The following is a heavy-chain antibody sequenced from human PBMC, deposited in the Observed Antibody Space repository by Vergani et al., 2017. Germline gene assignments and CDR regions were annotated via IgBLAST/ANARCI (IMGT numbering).Heavy chain of an antibody. CDR1: GFTFSSYS. CDR2: ISSSSSYI. Sequence: EVQLVESGGGLVKPGGSLRLSCAASGFTFSSYSMNWVRQAPGKGLEWVSSISSSSSYIYYADSVKGRFTISRDNAKNSLYLQMNSLRAEDTAVYHCAKDFSIRYKHDLFENWGQGTRVTVSS. D-gene: IGHD3-3*02. J-gene: IGHJ4*02. CDR3: AKDFSIRYKHDLFEN. V-gene: IGHV3-21*01.